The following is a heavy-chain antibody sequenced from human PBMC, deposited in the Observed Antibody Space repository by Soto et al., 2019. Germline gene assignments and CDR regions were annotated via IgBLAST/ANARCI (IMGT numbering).Heavy chain of an antibody. CDR2: IKQDGSEK. D-gene: IGHD3-22*01. J-gene: IGHJ4*02. Sequence: GGSLRLSCAASGFTFSSYWMSWVRQAPGKGLEWVANIKQDGSEKYYVDSVKGRFTISRDNAKNSLYLQMNSLRAEDTAVYYCARDKFERVRYDSSGYYPFDYWGLGTLVTVSS. CDR1: GFTFSSYW. V-gene: IGHV3-7*03. CDR3: ARDKFERVRYDSSGYYPFDY.